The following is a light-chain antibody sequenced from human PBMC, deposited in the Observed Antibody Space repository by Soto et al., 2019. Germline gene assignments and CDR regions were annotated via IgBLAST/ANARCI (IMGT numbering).Light chain of an antibody. CDR2: GAS. J-gene: IGKJ1*01. CDR1: QSVSNNY. V-gene: IGKV3-20*01. Sequence: EIVLTQSTGTLSLSPGEIATLSCIASQSVSNNYLAWYQQKPGQAPRLLVYGASSRATGIPDRFSGSGSGTDFTLTISRLEPEDFAVYYCQQYGSSSWTFGQVTKV. CDR3: QQYGSSSWT.